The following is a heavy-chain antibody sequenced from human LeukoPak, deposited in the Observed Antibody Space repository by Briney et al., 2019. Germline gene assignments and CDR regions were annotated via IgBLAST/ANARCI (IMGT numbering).Heavy chain of an antibody. CDR2: INAGNGNT. CDR1: GYTFTSYA. D-gene: IGHD3-10*01. J-gene: IGHJ6*02. CDR3: ARDSGWFGELLDYYYYGMDV. V-gene: IGHV1-3*01. Sequence: ASVKVSCKASGYTFTSYAMHWVRQAPGQRLEWMGWINAGNGNTKYSQKFQGRVTITWDTSASTAYMELSSLRSEDTAVYYCARDSGWFGELLDYYYYGMDVWGQGTTVTVSS.